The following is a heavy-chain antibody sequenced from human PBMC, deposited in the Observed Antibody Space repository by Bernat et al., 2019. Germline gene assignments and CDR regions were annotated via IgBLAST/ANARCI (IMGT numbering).Heavy chain of an antibody. V-gene: IGHV1-69*04. CDR1: GGTFSSYA. CDR2: IIPILGIA. J-gene: IGHJ5*02. D-gene: IGHD3-3*01. Sequence: QVQLVQSGAEVKKPGSSVKVSCKASGGTFSSYAISWVRQAPGQGLEWMGRIIPILGIANYAQKFQGRVTITADKSTSTAYMEVSSLRSEDTAVYYCARSPCGSGGSLGYDENWFDPWGQGTLVTVSS. CDR3: ARSPCGSGGSLGYDENWFDP.